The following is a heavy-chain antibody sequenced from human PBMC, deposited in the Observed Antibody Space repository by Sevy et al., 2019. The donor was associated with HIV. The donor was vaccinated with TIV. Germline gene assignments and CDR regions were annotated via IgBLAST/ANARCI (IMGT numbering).Heavy chain of an antibody. D-gene: IGHD3-16*01. J-gene: IGHJ4*02. Sequence: GGPLRLSCAASGFTFSSYGMHWVRQAPGKGLEWVAVIWYDGSNKYYADSVKGRFTISRDNSKNTLYLQMNSLRAEDTAVYYCARGRGLISYNFDYWGQGTLVTVSS. V-gene: IGHV3-33*01. CDR1: GFTFSSYG. CDR3: ARGRGLISYNFDY. CDR2: IWYDGSNK.